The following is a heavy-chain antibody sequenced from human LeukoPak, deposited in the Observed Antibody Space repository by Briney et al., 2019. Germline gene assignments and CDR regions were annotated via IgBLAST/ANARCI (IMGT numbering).Heavy chain of an antibody. CDR2: ISGSGGST. CDR3: AKAKGPAAWGNWFDP. Sequence: GGSLRLSCAASGFTFSSYAMSWVRQARGKGLEWVSAISGSGGSTYYADSVKGRLTISRDNSKNTLYLQMNSLRAEDTAVYYCAKAKGPAAWGNWFDPWGQGTLVTVSS. CDR1: GFTFSSYA. V-gene: IGHV3-23*01. J-gene: IGHJ5*02. D-gene: IGHD2-2*01.